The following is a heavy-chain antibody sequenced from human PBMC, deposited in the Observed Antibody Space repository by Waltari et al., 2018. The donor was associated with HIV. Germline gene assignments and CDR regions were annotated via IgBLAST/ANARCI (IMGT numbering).Heavy chain of an antibody. CDR2: MSVSGGSK. Sequence: EVQLLESGGGLVQPGGSLRLSCAASGFTFSSYAMSWVRQGPGKGLEGVSAMSVSGGSKYYADCVKGRFTISRDNSKNTLDLQMNSLRAEDTAVYYCAKDPMDIVATINYYGMDVWGQGTTVTVSS. CDR1: GFTFSSYA. D-gene: IGHD5-12*01. V-gene: IGHV3-23*01. J-gene: IGHJ6*02. CDR3: AKDPMDIVATINYYGMDV.